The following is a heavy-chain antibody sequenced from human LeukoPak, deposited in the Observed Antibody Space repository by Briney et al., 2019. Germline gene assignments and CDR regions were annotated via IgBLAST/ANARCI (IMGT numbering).Heavy chain of an antibody. CDR1: GFTFSSYG. D-gene: IGHD3-22*01. J-gene: IGHJ4*02. CDR2: ISYDGSNK. Sequence: GRSLRLSCAASGFTFSSYGMHWVRQAPGKGLEWVAVISYDGSNKYYADSAKGRFTISRDNSKNTLYLQMNSLRAEDTAVYYCASSSFYDSSGYSYYFDYWGQGTLVTVSS. CDR3: ASSSFYDSSGYSYYFDY. V-gene: IGHV3-30*03.